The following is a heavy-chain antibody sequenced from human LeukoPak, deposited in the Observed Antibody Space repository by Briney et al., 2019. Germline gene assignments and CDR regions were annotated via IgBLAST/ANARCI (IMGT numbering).Heavy chain of an antibody. Sequence: GRSLRLSCAASGFTFSSYGMHWVRQAPGKGLEWVAVIWYDGSNKYYADSVKGRFTISRDNSKNTLYLQMNSLRAEDTVVYYCAKDGSGWLDYWGQGTLVTVSS. D-gene: IGHD6-19*01. J-gene: IGHJ4*02. CDR2: IWYDGSNK. V-gene: IGHV3-33*06. CDR1: GFTFSSYG. CDR3: AKDGSGWLDY.